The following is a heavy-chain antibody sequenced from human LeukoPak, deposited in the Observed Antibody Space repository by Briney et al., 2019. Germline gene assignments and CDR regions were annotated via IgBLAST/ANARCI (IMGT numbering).Heavy chain of an antibody. CDR2: FDPEDGET. V-gene: IGHV1-24*01. CDR3: ATWYSYAYSYFDY. J-gene: IGHJ4*02. CDR1: GYTLTELS. Sequence: ASVKVSCKVSGYTLTELSMHWVRQAPGKGLEWMGGFDPEDGETIYAQKLQGRVTMTEDTSTDTAYMGLSSLRSEDTAVYYCATWYSYAYSYFDYWGQGTLVTVSS. D-gene: IGHD5-18*01.